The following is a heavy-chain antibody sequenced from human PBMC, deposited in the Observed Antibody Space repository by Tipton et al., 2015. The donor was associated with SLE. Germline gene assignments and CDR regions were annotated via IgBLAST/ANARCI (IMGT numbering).Heavy chain of an antibody. CDR1: GGSFSGYY. J-gene: IGHJ2*01. CDR3: ARRITMIVVADWYFDL. Sequence: TLSLTCAVYGGSFSGYYWSWIRQPPGKGLEWIGEINHSGSTNYNPSLKSRVTISVDTSKNQFSLKLSSVTAADTAVYYCARRITMIVVADWYFDLWGRGTLVTVSS. CDR2: INHSGST. D-gene: IGHD3-22*01. V-gene: IGHV4-34*01.